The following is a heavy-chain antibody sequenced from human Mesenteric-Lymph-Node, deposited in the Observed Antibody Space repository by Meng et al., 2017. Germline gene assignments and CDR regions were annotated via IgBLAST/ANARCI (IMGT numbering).Heavy chain of an antibody. CDR1: GFTFDDYT. J-gene: IGHJ4*02. CDR2: ISWDGGST. V-gene: IGHV3-43*01. D-gene: IGHD1-26*01. Sequence: GESLKISCAASGFTFDDYTMHWVRQAPGKGLEWVSLISWDGGSTYYADSVKGRFTISRDNSKNSLYLQMNSLRTEDTALNYCAKDILFRELLRGGFDYWGQGTLVTVSS. CDR3: AKDILFRELLRGGFDY.